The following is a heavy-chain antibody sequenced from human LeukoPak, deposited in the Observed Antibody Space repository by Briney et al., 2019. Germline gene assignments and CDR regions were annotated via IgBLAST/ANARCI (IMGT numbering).Heavy chain of an antibody. V-gene: IGHV3-30-3*01. J-gene: IGHJ4*02. CDR2: ISYDGSNK. CDR3: ARDRGYDSSGSLGY. Sequence: GRSLRLSCAASGFTFSSYAMHWVRQAPGKGLEWVAVISYDGSNKYYADSVKGRFTISRDNSKNTLYLQMNSLRAEDTAVYYCARDRGYDSSGSLGYWGQGTLVTVSS. D-gene: IGHD3-22*01. CDR1: GFTFSSYA.